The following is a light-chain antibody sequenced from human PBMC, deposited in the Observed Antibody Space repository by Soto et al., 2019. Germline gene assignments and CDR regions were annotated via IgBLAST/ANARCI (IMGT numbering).Light chain of an antibody. CDR2: DAS. CDR1: QRVSSY. Sequence: EIVLTQSPATLSLSPGERATLSCRASQRVSSYLAWYQQKPGQAPRLLIYDASNRATGIPARFSGSGSGTDFTLTISSLEPEYFAVYYCQQRSNWPYTFGQGTKLQIK. J-gene: IGKJ2*01. CDR3: QQRSNWPYT. V-gene: IGKV3-11*01.